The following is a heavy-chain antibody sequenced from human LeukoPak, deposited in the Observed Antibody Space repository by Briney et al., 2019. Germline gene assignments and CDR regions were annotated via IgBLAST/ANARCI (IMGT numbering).Heavy chain of an antibody. Sequence: TGGSLRLSCAASGFTFSSYSMNWVRQAPGKGLEWVSYISSSSSTIYYADSVKGRFTISRDNAKNPLYLQMNSLRAEDTAVYYCARDEALGGSWTALPDYWGQGTLATVSS. J-gene: IGHJ4*02. CDR2: ISSSSSTI. D-gene: IGHD2-15*01. V-gene: IGHV3-48*04. CDR1: GFTFSSYS. CDR3: ARDEALGGSWTALPDY.